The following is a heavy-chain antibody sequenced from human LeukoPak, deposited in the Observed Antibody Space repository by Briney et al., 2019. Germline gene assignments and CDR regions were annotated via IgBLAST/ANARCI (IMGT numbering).Heavy chain of an antibody. V-gene: IGHV3-66*01. CDR1: GFTVSSNY. CDR2: IYSGGST. CDR3: ASDQLLGYCSSTSCFYFDY. Sequence: GGSLRLSCAASGFTVSSNYMSWVRQAPGKGLEWVSVIYSGGSTYYADSVKGRFTISRDNSKNTLYLQMNSLRAEDTAVYYCASDQLLGYCSSTSCFYFDYWGQGTLVTVSS. J-gene: IGHJ4*02. D-gene: IGHD2-2*01.